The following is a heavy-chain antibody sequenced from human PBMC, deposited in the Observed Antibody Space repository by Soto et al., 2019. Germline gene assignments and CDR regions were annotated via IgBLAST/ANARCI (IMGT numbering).Heavy chain of an antibody. CDR1: GYTFTGYY. D-gene: IGHD6-13*01. J-gene: IGHJ5*02. CDR2: SNPNSGGT. Sequence: QVQLVQSGAEVKKPGASVKVSCKASGYTFTGYYMHWVRQAPRQGLERMGWSNPNSGGTNYAQKFQGRVTMTRDRSISTASMELSRLRSDDTAVYYCARDSGIAAAVWFDPWGQGTLVPVSS. CDR3: ARDSGIAAAVWFDP. V-gene: IGHV1-2*02.